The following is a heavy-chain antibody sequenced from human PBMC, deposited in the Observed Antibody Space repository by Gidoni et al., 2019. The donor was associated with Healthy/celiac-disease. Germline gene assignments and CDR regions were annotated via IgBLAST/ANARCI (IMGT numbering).Heavy chain of an antibody. CDR2: ISYDGSNK. J-gene: IGHJ6*02. Sequence: SSYAMHWVRQAPGKGLAWVAVISYDGSNKYYADSVKGRFTISRDNSKNTLYRQMNSLRAEDTAVYYCARVDEGSSGWYYYYGMDVWGQGTTVTVSS. D-gene: IGHD6-19*01. V-gene: IGHV3-30-3*01. CDR3: ARVDEGSSGWYYYYGMDV. CDR1: SSYA.